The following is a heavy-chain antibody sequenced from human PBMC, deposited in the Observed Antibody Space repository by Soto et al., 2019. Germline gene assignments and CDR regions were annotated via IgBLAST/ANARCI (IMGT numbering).Heavy chain of an antibody. CDR2: IYYSGRT. CDR1: GGFISSYY. V-gene: IGHV4-59*01. Sequence: QVQLQESGPGLVKPSETLSLTCTVSGGFISSYYWSWIRQPPGKGLEWFGYIYYSGRTNYNPSLRRRVTISVDSSKNQFSLKLSSVTAADTAVYYCARDMGYWGQGTLVTVSS. CDR3: ARDMGY. D-gene: IGHD3-10*01. J-gene: IGHJ4*02.